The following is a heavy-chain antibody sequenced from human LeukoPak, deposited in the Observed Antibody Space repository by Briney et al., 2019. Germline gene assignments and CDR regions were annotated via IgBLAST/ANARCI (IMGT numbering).Heavy chain of an antibody. Sequence: GGTLRLSCAASGFTFSSYGMSWVRQAPGKGLEWVANIKQDGSEKYYVDSVKGRFTISRDNAKNSLYLQMNSLRAEDTAVFYCARGSSYGLRNLDYWGQGTLVTVSS. V-gene: IGHV3-7*01. D-gene: IGHD5-18*01. J-gene: IGHJ4*02. CDR2: IKQDGSEK. CDR3: ARGSSYGLRNLDY. CDR1: GFTFSSYG.